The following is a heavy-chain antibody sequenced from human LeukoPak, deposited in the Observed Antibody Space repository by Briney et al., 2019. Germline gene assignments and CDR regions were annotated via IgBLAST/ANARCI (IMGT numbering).Heavy chain of an antibody. V-gene: IGHV3-23*01. CDR1: GFTFSSYA. J-gene: IGHJ4*02. CDR2: ISGSGGST. CDR3: AKDLLRTATIFGVVYLSPADY. Sequence: GGSLRLSCAASGFTFSSYAMSWVRQAPGKGLEWVSAISGSGGSTYYADPVKGRFTISRDNSKNTLYLQMNSLRAEDTAVYYCAKDLLRTATIFGVVYLSPADYWGQGTLVTVSS. D-gene: IGHD3-3*01.